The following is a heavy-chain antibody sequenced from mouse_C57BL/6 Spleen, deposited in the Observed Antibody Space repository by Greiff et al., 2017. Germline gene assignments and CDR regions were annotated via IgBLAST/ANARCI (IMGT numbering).Heavy chain of an antibody. CDR2: ISYDGSN. D-gene: IGHD2-5*01. CDR1: GYSIPSGYY. J-gene: IGHJ2*01. V-gene: IGHV3-6*01. Sequence: EVQLQESGPGLVKPSQSLSLTCSVTGYSIPSGYYWNWIRQFPGNKLEWMGYISYDGSNNYNPSLKNRISITRDTSKNQFFLKFNSVTTEDTATYYCASYYSNYLDYWGQGTTLTVSS. CDR3: ASYYSNYLDY.